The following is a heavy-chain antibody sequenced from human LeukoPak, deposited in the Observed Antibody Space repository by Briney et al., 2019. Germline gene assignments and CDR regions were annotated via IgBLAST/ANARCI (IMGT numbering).Heavy chain of an antibody. V-gene: IGHV3-64*01. Sequence: GGSLRLSCAPSGFTFSSYAMYWVRQAAGKGLEYVSAVSSNGGSTDYANSVKGRFTISRDNSKNTLYLQMGSLRAEDMAVYYCARGWLDVWGKGTTVTVSS. J-gene: IGHJ6*04. CDR2: VSSNGGST. CDR3: ARGWLDV. CDR1: GFTFSSYA. D-gene: IGHD6-13*01.